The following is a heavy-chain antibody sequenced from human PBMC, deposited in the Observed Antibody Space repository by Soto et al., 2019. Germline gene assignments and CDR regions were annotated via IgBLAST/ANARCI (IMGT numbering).Heavy chain of an antibody. J-gene: IGHJ6*02. V-gene: IGHV3-72*01. CDR2: TRNKAKSYTT. CDR1: GFTFSDHY. D-gene: IGHD6-6*01. CDR3: ARAVLSSSWGGYYFYGMDV. Sequence: GGSLRLSCAVSGFTFSDHYMDWVRQAPGKGLEWVGRTRNKAKSYTTEYAASVKGRFTISRDDSKNSLYLQMNSLKTEDTAVYYCARAVLSSSWGGYYFYGMDVWGQGTTVTVSS.